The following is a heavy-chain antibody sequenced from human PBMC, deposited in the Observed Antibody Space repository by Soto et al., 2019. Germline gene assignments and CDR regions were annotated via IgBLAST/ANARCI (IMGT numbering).Heavy chain of an antibody. CDR3: ARHPHPPVLLWFGELLGAFDI. CDR2: IYYSGST. Sequence: QVQLQESGPGLVKPSETLSLTCTVSGGSISSYYWSWIRQPPGKGLEWIGYIYYSGSTNYNPSLKSRATTPVDTSKTQFSLKLSSVTAADTAVYYCARHPHPPVLLWFGELLGAFDIWGQGTMVTVSS. V-gene: IGHV4-59*08. D-gene: IGHD3-10*01. J-gene: IGHJ3*02. CDR1: GGSISSYY.